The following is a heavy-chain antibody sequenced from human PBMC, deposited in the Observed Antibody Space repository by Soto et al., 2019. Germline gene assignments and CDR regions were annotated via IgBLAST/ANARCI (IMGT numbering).Heavy chain of an antibody. J-gene: IGHJ3*02. V-gene: IGHV3-30*18. D-gene: IGHD4-17*01. Sequence: QVQLVESGGGVVQPGRSLRLSCAASGFTFSSYGMHRVRQAPGTGLEWVAVISYDGSNKYYADSVKARFTISKDNSKNTLYLQMNSLRAEDTAVYYCAKELRLRYNADAFDIWGQGTMVTVSS. CDR3: AKELRLRYNADAFDI. CDR1: GFTFSSYG. CDR2: ISYDGSNK.